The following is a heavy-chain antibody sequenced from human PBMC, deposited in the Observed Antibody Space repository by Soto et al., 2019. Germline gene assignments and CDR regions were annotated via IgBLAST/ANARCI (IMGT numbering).Heavy chain of an antibody. CDR2: IYYSGST. V-gene: IGHV4-31*11. D-gene: IGHD4-17*01. Sequence: TLSLTCAVSGGSISSGGYYWSWIRQHPGKGLEWIGYIYYSGSTYYNPSLKSRVTISVDTSKNQFSLKLSSVTAADTAVYYCARDMASYDYGEQYYYYGMDVWGQGTTVTVSS. CDR3: ARDMASYDYGEQYYYYGMDV. CDR1: GGSISSGGYY. J-gene: IGHJ6*02.